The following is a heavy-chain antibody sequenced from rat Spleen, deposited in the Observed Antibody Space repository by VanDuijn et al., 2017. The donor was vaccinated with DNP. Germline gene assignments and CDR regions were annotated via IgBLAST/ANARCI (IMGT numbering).Heavy chain of an antibody. D-gene: IGHD1-11*01. CDR2: INKDSTTI. CDR1: GFNFNDYW. J-gene: IGHJ2*01. V-gene: IGHV4-2*01. CDR3: ARGPNYGDYADYFDS. Sequence: EVKLVESGGGLVQPGNSLKLSCAASGFNFNDYWMGWVRPAPGKGLEWIGQINKDSTTISYTPSLKDNFTISRSNAQNTLFLQMSKLGSADTAIYYCARGPNYGDYADYFDSWGQGVMVTVSS.